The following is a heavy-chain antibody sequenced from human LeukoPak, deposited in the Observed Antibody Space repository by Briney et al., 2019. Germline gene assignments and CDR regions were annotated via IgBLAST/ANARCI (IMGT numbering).Heavy chain of an antibody. Sequence: GGSLRLSCAASGFTFSDYAIHWVRQAPGKGLEWVAIISYDGSNQYYDDSVKGRFTISRDNSKSTLHLQMNSLRAEDTAMYYCAKVAAAGTGFDPWGQGSLVTVSS. CDR3: AKVAAAGTGFDP. CDR1: GFTFSDYA. D-gene: IGHD6-13*01. V-gene: IGHV3-30*18. CDR2: ISYDGSNQ. J-gene: IGHJ5*02.